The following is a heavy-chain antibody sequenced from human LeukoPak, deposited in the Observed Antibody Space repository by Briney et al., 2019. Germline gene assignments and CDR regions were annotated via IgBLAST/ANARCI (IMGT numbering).Heavy chain of an antibody. CDR3: ATETIGRHYDY. CDR2: ISGSGGST. CDR1: GFTFSSYA. J-gene: IGHJ4*02. V-gene: IGHV3-23*01. Sequence: GGSLRLSCAASGFTFSSYAMSWVRQAPGKGLEWVSAISGSGGSTYYADSVRGRFTISRDNAKNSMYLQMDSLRDEDTAVYYCATETIGRHYDYWGQGTLRTVSS. D-gene: IGHD1-14*01.